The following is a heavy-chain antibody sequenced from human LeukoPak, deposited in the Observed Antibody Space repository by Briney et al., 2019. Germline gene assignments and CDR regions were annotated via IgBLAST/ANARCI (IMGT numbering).Heavy chain of an antibody. CDR1: GGSISSSSYY. CDR3: ARHFDF. CDR2: ISYSGST. V-gene: IGHV4-39*01. Sequence: SETQTLTCTVSGGSISSSSYYWGWIRQPPGKGLEWIGTISYSGSTYYNPSLKSRVTISVDTSKNQFSLKLNSVTAADTAVYYCARHFDFWGQGTLVTVSS. J-gene: IGHJ4*02.